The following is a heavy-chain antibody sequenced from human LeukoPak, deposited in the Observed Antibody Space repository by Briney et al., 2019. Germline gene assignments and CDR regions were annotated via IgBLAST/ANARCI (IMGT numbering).Heavy chain of an antibody. CDR2: INHSGST. J-gene: IGHJ4*02. Sequence: PSETLSLTCAVYGGSFSGYYWSWIRQPPGKGLEWIGEINHSGSTNYNPSLKSRVTISVDTSKNQFSLKLSSVTAADTAVYYCARCESILRELSHFDYWGQGTQVTVSS. CDR3: ARCESILRELSHFDY. D-gene: IGHD1-26*01. CDR1: GGSFSGYY. V-gene: IGHV4-34*01.